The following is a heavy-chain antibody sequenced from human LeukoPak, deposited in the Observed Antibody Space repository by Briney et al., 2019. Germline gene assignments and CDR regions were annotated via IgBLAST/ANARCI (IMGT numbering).Heavy chain of an antibody. Sequence: PGGSLRLSCAASGSTFSSYAMSWVRQAPGKGLEWVSAISGSGGSTYYADSVKGRFTISRDNSKNTLYLQMNSLRAEDAAVYYCAKGGTSSGWKNWGQGTLVTVSS. V-gene: IGHV3-23*01. J-gene: IGHJ4*02. CDR3: AKGGTSSGWKN. D-gene: IGHD6-19*01. CDR1: GSTFSSYA. CDR2: ISGSGGST.